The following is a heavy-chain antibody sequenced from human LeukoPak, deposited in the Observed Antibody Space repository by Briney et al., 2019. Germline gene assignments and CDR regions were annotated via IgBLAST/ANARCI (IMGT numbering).Heavy chain of an antibody. D-gene: IGHD1-26*01. CDR3: ARVRARVYYYYYMDV. V-gene: IGHV4-39*01. CDR2: IYYSGST. J-gene: IGHJ6*03. Sequence: SQTLSLTCTVSGGSISSGGYYWSWIRQPPGKGLEWIGSIYYSGSTYYNPSLKSRVTISVDTSKNQFSLKLSSVTAADTAVYYCARVRARVYYYYYMDVWGKGTTVTVSS. CDR1: GGSISSGGYY.